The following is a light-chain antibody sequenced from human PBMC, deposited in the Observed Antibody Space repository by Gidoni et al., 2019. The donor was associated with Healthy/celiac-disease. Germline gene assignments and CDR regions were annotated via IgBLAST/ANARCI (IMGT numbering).Light chain of an antibody. CDR1: QSSSSY. CDR3: QQSYSTPQIT. Sequence: DIQMTQSPSSLSASVGDRVTITCRASQSSSSYLNWYQQKPGKAPKLLIYAASSLQSGVPSRFSGSGSGTDFTLTISSLQPEDFATYYCQQSYSTPQITFXGXTKVEIK. CDR2: AAS. V-gene: IGKV1-39*01. J-gene: IGKJ4*01.